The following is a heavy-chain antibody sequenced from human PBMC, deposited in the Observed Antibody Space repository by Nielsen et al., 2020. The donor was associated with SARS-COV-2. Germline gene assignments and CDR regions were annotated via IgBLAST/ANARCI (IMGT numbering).Heavy chain of an antibody. V-gene: IGHV3-23*01. D-gene: IGHD3-3*01. J-gene: IGHJ6*02. CDR3: ARERPQHDFWSGRDPMDV. Sequence: GGSLRLSCAASGFTFSSYAMSWVRQAPGKGLEWVSAISGSGGSTYYADSVKGRFTISRDNAKNSLYLQMNSLRAEDTAVYYCARERPQHDFWSGRDPMDVWGQGTTVTVSS. CDR1: GFTFSSYA. CDR2: ISGSGGST.